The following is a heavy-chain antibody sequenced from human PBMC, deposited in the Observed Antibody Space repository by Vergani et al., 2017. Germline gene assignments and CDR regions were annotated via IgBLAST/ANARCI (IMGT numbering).Heavy chain of an antibody. CDR2: IYSTGST. CDR1: GGSFNTYY. D-gene: IGHD3-16*01. J-gene: IGHJ4*02. V-gene: IGHV4-59*12. CDR3: ARGRSKFGIDY. Sequence: QVQLEESGPGLVKPSATLSLTCTVSGGSFNTYYWSWIRQSPGKGLEWIGYIYSTGSTNYNPSLNSRVTMSVDTSKNQFSLKLSSVTAADTAVYYCARGRSKFGIDYWGQGTLVTVSS.